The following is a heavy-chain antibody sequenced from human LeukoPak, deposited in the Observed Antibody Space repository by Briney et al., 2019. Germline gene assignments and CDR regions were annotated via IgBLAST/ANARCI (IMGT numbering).Heavy chain of an antibody. CDR2: IYTGGNT. CDR3: ARGDDSGYYDYFDY. J-gene: IGHJ4*02. D-gene: IGHD3-22*01. Sequence: GGSLRLSCADAGFTVYSNYLSWVRQAPGKGLEWVSTIYTGGNTYYAASVKGRFTISRDFSKNTVFLHMNSLRAEDTAMYYCARGDDSGYYDYFDYWGQGALVTVSS. V-gene: IGHV3-53*01. CDR1: GFTVYSNY.